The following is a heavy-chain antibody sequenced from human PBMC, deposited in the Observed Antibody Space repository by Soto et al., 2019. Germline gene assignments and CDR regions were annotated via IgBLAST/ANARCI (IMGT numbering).Heavy chain of an antibody. CDR1: GYTFTSYY. CDR3: ARDFPQLRFLEWPTPSNWFDP. CDR2: INPSGGST. V-gene: IGHV1-46*01. J-gene: IGHJ5*02. D-gene: IGHD3-3*01. Sequence: GASVKVSCKASGYTFTSYYMHWVRQAPGQGLEWMGIINPSGGSTSYAQKFQGRVTMTRDTSTSTVYMELSSLRSEDTAVYYCARDFPQLRFLEWPTPSNWFDPWGQGTLVTVSS.